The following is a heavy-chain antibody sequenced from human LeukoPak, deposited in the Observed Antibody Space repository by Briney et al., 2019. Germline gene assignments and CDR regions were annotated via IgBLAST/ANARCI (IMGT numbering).Heavy chain of an antibody. D-gene: IGHD3-10*01. CDR2: IKEDGSEK. Sequence: PGGSLRLSCAASGFTLSSYWMSWVRQAPGKGLEWVANIKEDGSEKYYEDSVKGRFTISRDNAQNSVYLHMNSLTAEDTALYYCARDWVAGVPFDAFDIWGQGTMVSVSS. CDR1: GFTLSSYW. V-gene: IGHV3-7*03. J-gene: IGHJ3*02. CDR3: ARDWVAGVPFDAFDI.